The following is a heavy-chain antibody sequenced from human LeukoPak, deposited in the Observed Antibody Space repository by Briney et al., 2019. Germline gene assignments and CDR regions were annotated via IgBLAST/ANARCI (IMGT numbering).Heavy chain of an antibody. V-gene: IGHV3-23*01. CDR3: ARNQDYGVYNSVGAFDI. Sequence: GGSLRLSCAASGFTFSNYAMSWVRQAPGKGLEWVSVISGSGGSTYYADSVKGRFTISRDNSKNTLYLQMNSLRAEDTAVYYCARNQDYGVYNSVGAFDIWGQGTMVTVSS. CDR2: ISGSGGST. D-gene: IGHD4-17*01. CDR1: GFTFSNYA. J-gene: IGHJ3*02.